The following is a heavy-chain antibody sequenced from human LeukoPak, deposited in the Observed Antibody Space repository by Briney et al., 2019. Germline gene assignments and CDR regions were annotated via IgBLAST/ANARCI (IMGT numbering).Heavy chain of an antibody. J-gene: IGHJ3*02. CDR2: VYYSGST. V-gene: IGHV4-39*01. CDR1: GGSISSTTYH. D-gene: IGHD3-9*01. CDR3: ARMYSSTIFHDI. Sequence: SETLSLTCTVSGGSISSTTYHWGWIRQPPGEGLEWIGDVYYSGSTHFNPSLRSRGTISIDTSKNQFSLKLTSVTAADTAVYYCARMYSSTIFHDIWGQGTMVTVSS.